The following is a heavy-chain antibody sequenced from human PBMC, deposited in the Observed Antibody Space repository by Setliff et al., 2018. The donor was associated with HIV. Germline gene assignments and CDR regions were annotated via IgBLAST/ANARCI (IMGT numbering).Heavy chain of an antibody. Sequence: KPSETLSLTCTVSGGSISSYYWSWIRQPPGKGLEWIGYIYTSGRTFYTPSLKSRVTMSIDTSQNQFSLKLNSITAADTAVYYCARKGAGYNTYYFDYWGQGALVTVSS. CDR3: ARKGAGYNTYYFDY. CDR1: GGSISSYY. D-gene: IGHD3-9*01. CDR2: IYTSGRT. J-gene: IGHJ4*02. V-gene: IGHV4-4*08.